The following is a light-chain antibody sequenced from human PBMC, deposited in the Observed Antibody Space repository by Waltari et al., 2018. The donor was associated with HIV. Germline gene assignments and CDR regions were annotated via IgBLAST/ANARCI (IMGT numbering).Light chain of an antibody. CDR1: PSDIGTFAF. Sequence: QSALAQPASMSGSPGQSVTISCAGSPSDIGTFAFVSWYQQLPGKAPKLLIYRVTFRPSGVPSRFSASKSANTASLTISDLQTEDEAHYYCSSYTITNTWVFGGGTLLTVL. CDR2: RVT. J-gene: IGLJ3*02. CDR3: SSYTITNTWV. V-gene: IGLV2-14*01.